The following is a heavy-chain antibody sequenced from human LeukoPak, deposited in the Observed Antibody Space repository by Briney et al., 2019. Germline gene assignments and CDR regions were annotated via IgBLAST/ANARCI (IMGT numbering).Heavy chain of an antibody. CDR3: ARGSKQQLPQDY. D-gene: IGHD6-13*01. CDR1: GFTFSSYG. V-gene: IGHV3-30*03. J-gene: IGHJ4*02. CDR2: ISYDGTNK. Sequence: PGRSLRLSCAVSGFTFSSYGMHWVRQAPGKGLEWMAVISYDGTNKYYADSVKGRFTISRDNSKNTLYLQMNSLRAEDTAVYYCARGSKQQLPQDYWGQGTLVTVSS.